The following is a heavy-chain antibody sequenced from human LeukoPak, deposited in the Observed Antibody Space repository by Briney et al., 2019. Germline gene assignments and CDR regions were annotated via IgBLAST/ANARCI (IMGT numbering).Heavy chain of an antibody. CDR2: IYYSGST. CDR1: GGSISSGGYY. J-gene: IGHJ5*02. CDR3: ARAGPSPPYDILTHGVDP. V-gene: IGHV4-31*03. D-gene: IGHD3-9*01. Sequence: TSETLSRTCTVSGGSISSGGYYWSWIRQHPGKGLEWIGYIYYSGSTYYNPSLKSRVTISVDTSKNQFSLKLSSVTAADTAVYYCARAGPSPPYDILTHGVDPWGQGTLVTVSS.